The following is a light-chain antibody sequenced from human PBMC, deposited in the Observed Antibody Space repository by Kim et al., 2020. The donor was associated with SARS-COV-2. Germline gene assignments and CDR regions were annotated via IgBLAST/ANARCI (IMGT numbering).Light chain of an antibody. CDR1: SSNVGSNT. Sequence: QRVTISCSGSSSNVGSNTENWYQQLPGTAPKLLIYSNNQRPSGVPDRFSGSKSGTSASLAISGLQSEDEADYYCAAWDDSLNVNWVFGGGTQLTVL. CDR3: AAWDDSLNVNWV. V-gene: IGLV1-44*01. J-gene: IGLJ3*02. CDR2: SNN.